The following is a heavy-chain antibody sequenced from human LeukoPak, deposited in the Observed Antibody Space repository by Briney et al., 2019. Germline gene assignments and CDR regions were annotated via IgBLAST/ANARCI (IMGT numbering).Heavy chain of an antibody. CDR2: ISGSGGST. V-gene: IGHV3-23*01. CDR1: GFTFSSYA. CDR3: AKSPRIVGATTDDY. J-gene: IGHJ4*02. D-gene: IGHD1-26*01. Sequence: GGSLRLSCAASGFTFSSYAMSWVRQAPGKGLEWVSAISGSGGSTYYADSVKGRFTISRDNSKNTLYLQMNSLRAEDTAVYYCAKSPRIVGATTDDYWGQGTLVTVSS.